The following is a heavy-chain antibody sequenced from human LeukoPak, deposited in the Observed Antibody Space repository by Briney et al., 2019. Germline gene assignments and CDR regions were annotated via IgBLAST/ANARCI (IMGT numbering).Heavy chain of an antibody. CDR3: ARAGIAASGKGDY. CDR1: GFTFSSYA. D-gene: IGHD6-13*01. V-gene: IGHV3-23*01. Sequence: PGGSLRLSCAASGFTFSSYAMSWVRQAPGKGLEWVSSISGAGGSTQYADSVKGRFTISRDNAKNSLYLQMNSLRAEDTAVYYCARAGIAASGKGDYWGQGTLVTVSS. CDR2: ISGAGGST. J-gene: IGHJ4*02.